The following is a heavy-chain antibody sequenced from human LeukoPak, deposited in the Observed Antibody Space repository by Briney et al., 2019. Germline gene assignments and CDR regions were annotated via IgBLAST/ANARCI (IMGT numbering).Heavy chain of an antibody. CDR3: ARQVRERGIGAAIDY. CDR2: IYYSGST. D-gene: IGHD6-25*01. CDR1: GGSISSSSYL. J-gene: IGHJ4*02. Sequence: SETLSLTCTVAGGSISSSSYLWGLIRQSPGEGLEWIGSIYYSGSTYYNPSLKTRVSISVDTSKNQFSLKLSSVTAADTAVYYCARQVRERGIGAAIDYWGQGTLVTVSS. V-gene: IGHV4-39*01.